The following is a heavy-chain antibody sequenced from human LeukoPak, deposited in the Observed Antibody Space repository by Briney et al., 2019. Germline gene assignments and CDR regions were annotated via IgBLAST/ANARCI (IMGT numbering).Heavy chain of an antibody. D-gene: IGHD2-2*01. J-gene: IGHJ6*02. V-gene: IGHV3-23*01. CDR2: VSDDGSRT. CDR3: AKGGVTVVPAASDYYGMDV. CDR1: GFTFSDYA. Sequence: GGSLRLSCTASGFTFSDYAMSWVRQAPGKGLEWVSTVSDDGSRTYFADSLQGRFTISRDNSKNTLYLQMNSLRAEDTAVYYCAKGGVTVVPAASDYYGMDVWGQGTTVTVPS.